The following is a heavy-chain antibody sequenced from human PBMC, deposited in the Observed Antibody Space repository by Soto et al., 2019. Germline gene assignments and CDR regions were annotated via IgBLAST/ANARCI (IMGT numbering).Heavy chain of an antibody. V-gene: IGHV1-18*01. D-gene: IGHD4-17*01. CDR1: GYTFTSYG. Sequence: QVQLVQSGAEVKKPGASVKVSCKASGYTFTSYGISWVRQAPGQGLEWMGWISAYNGNTNYAQKLQGRVTMTTDTSTSTAYMELRSLRSDVTAVYYCARSLLDGDSFPYAFDIWGQGTMVTVSS. CDR3: ARSLLDGDSFPYAFDI. J-gene: IGHJ3*02. CDR2: ISAYNGNT.